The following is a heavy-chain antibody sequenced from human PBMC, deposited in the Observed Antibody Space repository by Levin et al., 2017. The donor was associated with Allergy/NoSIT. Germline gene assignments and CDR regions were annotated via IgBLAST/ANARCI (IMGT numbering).Heavy chain of an antibody. CDR1: GDTFIDYF. J-gene: IGHJ4*02. Sequence: GASVKVSCKASGDTFIDYFIHWVRQAPGQGLEWMGRINPNSGGANYAQKFQGRVTMTRDTSISTAHMELSRLRSDDTAVYYCARPSSGWSGKPPYWGQGTLVTVSS. CDR3: ARPSSGWSGKPPY. D-gene: IGHD6-19*01. V-gene: IGHV1-2*06. CDR2: INPNSGGA.